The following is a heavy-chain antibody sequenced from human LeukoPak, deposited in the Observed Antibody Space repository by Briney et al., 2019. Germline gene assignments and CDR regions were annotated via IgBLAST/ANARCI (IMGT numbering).Heavy chain of an antibody. CDR1: GSTFSSYA. J-gene: IGHJ3*02. D-gene: IGHD2-15*01. Sequence: GGSLRLSCAASGSTFSSYAMSWVRQAPGKGLEWVSAISGSGGSTYYADSVKGRFTISRDNSKNTLYLQMNSLRAEDTAVYYCAKEAGFRRYCSGGSCYSDAFDIWGQGTMVTVSS. CDR3: AKEAGFRRYCSGGSCYSDAFDI. CDR2: ISGSGGST. V-gene: IGHV3-23*01.